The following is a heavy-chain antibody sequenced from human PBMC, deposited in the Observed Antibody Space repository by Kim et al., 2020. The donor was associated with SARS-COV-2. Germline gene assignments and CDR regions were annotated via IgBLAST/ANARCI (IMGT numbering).Heavy chain of an antibody. Sequence: SETMSLTCTVSGGSISSSSYYWGWIRQPPGKGLEWIGSIYYSGSTYYNPSLKSRVTISVDTSKNQFSLKLSSVTAADTAVYYCASKIRDILTGYYMVIDYWGQGTLVTVSS. V-gene: IGHV4-39*01. J-gene: IGHJ4*02. CDR3: ASKIRDILTGYYMVIDY. D-gene: IGHD3-9*01. CDR2: IYYSGST. CDR1: GGSISSSSYY.